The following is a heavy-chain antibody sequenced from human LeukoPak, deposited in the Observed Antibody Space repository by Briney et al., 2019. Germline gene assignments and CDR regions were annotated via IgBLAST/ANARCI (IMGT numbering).Heavy chain of an antibody. V-gene: IGHV3-33*01. CDR1: GFTFSSYG. D-gene: IGHD6-19*01. CDR3: AREREQWLVPGAFDI. CDR2: IWYDGSNK. Sequence: PGRSLRLSCAASGFTFSSYGMHWVRQAPGKGLEWVAVIWYDGSNKYYADSVKGRFTISRDNSKNTLYLQMNSLRAEDTAVYYCAREREQWLVPGAFDIWGQGTMVTVSS. J-gene: IGHJ3*02.